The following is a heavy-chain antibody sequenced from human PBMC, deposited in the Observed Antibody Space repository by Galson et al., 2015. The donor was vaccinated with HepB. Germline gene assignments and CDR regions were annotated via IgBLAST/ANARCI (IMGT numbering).Heavy chain of an antibody. CDR3: ASYSNRRMYYYYGMDV. D-gene: IGHD4-11*01. CDR1: GGTFSSYA. J-gene: IGHJ6*02. CDR2: IIPIFGTA. V-gene: IGHV1-69*13. Sequence: SVKVSCKASGGTFSSYAISWVRQAPGQGLEWMGGIIPIFGTANYAQKFQGRVTITADESTSTAYMELSSLRSEDTAVYYCASYSNRRMYYYYGMDVWGQGTTVTVSS.